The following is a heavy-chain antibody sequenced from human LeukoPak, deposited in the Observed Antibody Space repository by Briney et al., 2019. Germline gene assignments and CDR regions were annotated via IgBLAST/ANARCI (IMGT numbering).Heavy chain of an antibody. J-gene: IGHJ3*02. CDR1: GGSVSSGSYY. Sequence: SETLYLTCTVSGGSVSSGSYYWSWIRQPPGKGLEWIGYIYYSGSTNYNPSLKSRVTISVDTSKNQFSLKLSSVTAADTAVYYCASLHYYDSSGSLSGAFDIWGQGTMVTVSS. D-gene: IGHD3-22*01. V-gene: IGHV4-61*01. CDR2: IYYSGST. CDR3: ASLHYYDSSGSLSGAFDI.